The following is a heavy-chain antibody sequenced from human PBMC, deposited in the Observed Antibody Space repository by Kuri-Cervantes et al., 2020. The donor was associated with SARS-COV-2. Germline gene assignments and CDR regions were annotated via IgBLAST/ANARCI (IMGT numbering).Heavy chain of an antibody. V-gene: IGHV1-69*13. Sequence: SVKVSCKASGGTFSSYAISWVRQAPGQGLEWMGRIIPIFGTANYAQKFQGRVTITADESTSTAYMELSRLRSDDTAVYYCARGLGSSWPMTTYYFDYWGQGTLGTVSS. J-gene: IGHJ4*02. CDR2: IIPIFGTA. CDR1: GGTFSSYA. D-gene: IGHD6-13*01. CDR3: ARGLGSSWPMTTYYFDY.